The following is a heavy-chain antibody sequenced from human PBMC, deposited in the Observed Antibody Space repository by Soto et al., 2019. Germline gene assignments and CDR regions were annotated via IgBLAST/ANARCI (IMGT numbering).Heavy chain of an antibody. D-gene: IGHD6-19*01. CDR1: GFTFSSYA. Sequence: GGSLRLSCAASGFTFSSYAMSWVRQAPGKGLEWVSAISGSGGSTYYADSVKGRFTISRDNSKNTLYLQMNSLRAEDTAVYYCAKDPNSSGWYSVPMDVWGKGTTVTVSS. CDR3: AKDPNSSGWYSVPMDV. V-gene: IGHV3-23*01. J-gene: IGHJ6*03. CDR2: ISGSGGST.